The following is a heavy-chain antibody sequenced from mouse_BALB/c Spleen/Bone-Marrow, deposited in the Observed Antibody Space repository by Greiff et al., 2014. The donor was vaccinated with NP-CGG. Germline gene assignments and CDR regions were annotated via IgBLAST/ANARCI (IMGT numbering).Heavy chain of an antibody. J-gene: IGHJ2*01. V-gene: IGHV1S81*02. CDR3: TRGRTWDFDY. D-gene: IGHD4-1*01. CDR1: GYTFTTYY. Sequence: VQGVESGAELVKPGTSVKLSCKASGYTFTTYYMYWVKQRPGQGLEWIGEINPNNGGTNFKEKFKSKATLTADKSSSAAYMQLSSLTSEDSAVYYCTRGRTWDFDYWGQGTTLTVSS. CDR2: INPNNGGT.